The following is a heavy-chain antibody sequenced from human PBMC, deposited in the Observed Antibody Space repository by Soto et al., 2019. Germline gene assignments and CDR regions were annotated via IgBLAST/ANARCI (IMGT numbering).Heavy chain of an antibody. Sequence: QVQLVQSGAEVKKPGSSVKVSCKASGGTFSSYAISWVRQAPGQGLEWMGGIIPIFGTANYAKKFQGRVTITADKSTSTAYMELSSLRSADTAVYYCASIPSITMVRGVIKFICFDPCGQGTLVTVAS. CDR3: ASIPSITMVRGVIKFICFDP. CDR2: IIPIFGTA. V-gene: IGHV1-69*06. CDR1: GGTFSSYA. J-gene: IGHJ5*02. D-gene: IGHD3-10*01.